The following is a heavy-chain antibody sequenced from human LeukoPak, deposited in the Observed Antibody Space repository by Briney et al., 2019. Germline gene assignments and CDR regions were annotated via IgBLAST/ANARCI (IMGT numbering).Heavy chain of an antibody. V-gene: IGHV3-53*01. CDR1: GFTVSRNY. J-gene: IGHJ4*02. CDR3: ANLPRGDY. CDR2: IYSGGDT. Sequence: GGSLRLSCAASGFTVSRNYMSWVRQAPGKGLEWVSVIYSGGDTYYADFVKGRFTISRDNSKNTLYLQINSLTAEDTAVYHCANLPRGDYWGLGTLVTVSS. D-gene: IGHD3-10*01.